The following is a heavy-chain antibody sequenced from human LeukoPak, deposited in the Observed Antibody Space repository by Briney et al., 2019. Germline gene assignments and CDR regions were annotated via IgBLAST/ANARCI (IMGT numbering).Heavy chain of an antibody. CDR2: ISSSSSYI. J-gene: IGHJ4*02. CDR3: ASRLYDSSGYSFDY. CDR1: GFTFSSYN. Sequence: GGSLRLSCAASGFTFSSYNMNWVRQAPGKGLEWVSSISSSSSYIYYADSVKGRFTISRDNAKNSLYLQMNSLRAEDTAVYYCASRLYDSSGYSFDYWGQGTLVTVSS. V-gene: IGHV3-21*01. D-gene: IGHD3-22*01.